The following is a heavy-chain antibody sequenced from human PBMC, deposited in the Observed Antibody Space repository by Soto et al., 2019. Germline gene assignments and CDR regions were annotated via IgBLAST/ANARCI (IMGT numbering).Heavy chain of an antibody. CDR1: GFTFSDHW. Sequence: EAQLVESGGGLVQPGGSLRLSCVASGFTFSDHWMQWVRQVPGERPAWVSRINSDGSVTADADSVRGRVTISRDNAKNALYLQMYSLRVDDTAMYYCVRQYSAYDIWGQGTMVTVSS. J-gene: IGHJ3*02. D-gene: IGHD4-4*01. CDR3: VRQYSAYDI. V-gene: IGHV3-74*03. CDR2: INSDGSVT.